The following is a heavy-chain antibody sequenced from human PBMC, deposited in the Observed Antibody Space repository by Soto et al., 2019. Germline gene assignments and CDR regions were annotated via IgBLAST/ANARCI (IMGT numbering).Heavy chain of an antibody. CDR3: AKAYSNYKYYYYGMDV. CDR1: GFTFSSYA. CDR2: ISGSGGST. V-gene: IGHV3-23*01. D-gene: IGHD4-4*01. J-gene: IGHJ6*02. Sequence: LRLSCAASGFTFSSYAMSWVRQAPGKGLEWVSAISGSGGSTYYADSVKGRFTISRDNSKNTLYLQMNSLRAEDTAVYYCAKAYSNYKYYYYGMDVWGQGTTVTVSS.